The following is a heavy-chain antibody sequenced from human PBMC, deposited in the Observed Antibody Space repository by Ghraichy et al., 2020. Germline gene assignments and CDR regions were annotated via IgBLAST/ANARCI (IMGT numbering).Heavy chain of an antibody. CDR3: ARLGDIDYYYYGMDV. CDR2: IYPGDSDT. Sequence: GESLNISCKGSGYSFTSYWIGWVRQMPGKGLEWMGIIYPGDSDTRYSPSFQGQVTISADESISTAYLQWSSLKASDTAMYYCARLGDIDYYYYGMDVWGQGTTVTVSS. CDR1: GYSFTSYW. V-gene: IGHV5-51*01. J-gene: IGHJ6*02. D-gene: IGHD3-9*01.